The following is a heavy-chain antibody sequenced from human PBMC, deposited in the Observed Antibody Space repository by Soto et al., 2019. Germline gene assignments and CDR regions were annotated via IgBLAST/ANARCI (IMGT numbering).Heavy chain of an antibody. CDR2: ISTYNGDT. J-gene: IGHJ4*02. V-gene: IGHV1-18*01. CDR1: GYTFTNYG. Sequence: QVQLEQSGGEVKKPGASVKVSCKASGYTFTNYGIRWVRQAPGQGLEWMGWISTYNGDTNFAQKYQGRVTMTTDTSTSTAYMELRSLRSDDTAVYYWARDLVLVRGVIITYSYFDYWGQGTLVTVSS. D-gene: IGHD3-10*01. CDR3: ARDLVLVRGVIITYSYFDY.